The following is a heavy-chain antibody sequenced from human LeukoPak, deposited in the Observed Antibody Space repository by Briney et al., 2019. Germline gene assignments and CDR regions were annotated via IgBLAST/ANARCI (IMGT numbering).Heavy chain of an antibody. CDR1: GFTFDNFA. J-gene: IGHJ4*02. Sequence: GGSLRLSCAPSGFTFDNFAMTCVRQAPGKGLEWVSEITGSGGSTYYADSVKGRFTISRDNSKNTLYLQMNSLRAEDTAIYYCARELFDFDYWGQGNLVTVSS. CDR2: ITGSGGST. CDR3: ARELFDFDY. D-gene: IGHD3-10*01. V-gene: IGHV3-23*01.